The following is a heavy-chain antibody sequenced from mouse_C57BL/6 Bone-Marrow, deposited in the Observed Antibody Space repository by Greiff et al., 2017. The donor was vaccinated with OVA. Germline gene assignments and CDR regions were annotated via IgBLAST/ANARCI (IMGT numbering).Heavy chain of an antibody. V-gene: IGHV1-52*01. Sequence: VQLQQSGAELVRPGSSVKLSCKASGYTFTSYWMHWVKQRPIQGLEWIGNIDPSDSETHYNQKFKDKATLTVDKSSSTAYMQLSSLTSEDSAVYYCARRRNGNYGAWFAYWGQGTLVTVSA. CDR3: ARRRNGNYGAWFAY. J-gene: IGHJ3*01. CDR2: IDPSDSET. CDR1: GYTFTSYW. D-gene: IGHD2-1*01.